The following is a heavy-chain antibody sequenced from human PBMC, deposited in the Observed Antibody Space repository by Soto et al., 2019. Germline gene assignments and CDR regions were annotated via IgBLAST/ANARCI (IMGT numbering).Heavy chain of an antibody. CDR3: AHIVVAGLGYYFDY. Sequence: QITLKESGTTLVKPTQTLTLTCTFSGFSLSSTRMAVGWIRQPPGKALEWLALIYWDDDKRYNPFLKSRLTITKDTSKYPVVPTMSYLVSVDTARYYGAHIVVAGLGYYFDYWGQGALVTVSS. CDR2: IYWDDDK. V-gene: IGHV2-5*02. J-gene: IGHJ4*02. CDR1: GFSLSSTRMA. D-gene: IGHD6-19*01.